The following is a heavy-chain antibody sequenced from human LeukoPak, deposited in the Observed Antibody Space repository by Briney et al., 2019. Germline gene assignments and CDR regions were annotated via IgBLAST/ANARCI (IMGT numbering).Heavy chain of an antibody. CDR2: INHSGST. D-gene: IGHD4-23*01. Sequence: SETLSLTCAVYGGSFSGYYWSWIRQPPGKGLEWIGEINHSGSTNYNPSLKSRVTISVDTSKNQFSLNLSSVTAADTAVYYCARGVTVADYYYYYGIDVWGQGTTVTVSS. J-gene: IGHJ6*02. V-gene: IGHV4-34*01. CDR1: GGSFSGYY. CDR3: ARGVTVADYYYYYGIDV.